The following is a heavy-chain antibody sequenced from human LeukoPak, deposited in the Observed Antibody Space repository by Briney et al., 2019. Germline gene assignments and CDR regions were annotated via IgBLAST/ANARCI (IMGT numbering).Heavy chain of an antibody. CDR3: ARDVGDEGNY. D-gene: IGHD2-21*01. CDR1: GFTVSSSY. Sequence: GGSLRLSCAASGFTVSSSYMSWVRQAPGKGLEWVSVIYSGGSTYYANSVKGRFTISRDNSKNTLYLQMSSLRTADTAVYYCARDVGDEGNYWGQGTLVTVSS. J-gene: IGHJ4*02. CDR2: IYSGGST. V-gene: IGHV3-53*01.